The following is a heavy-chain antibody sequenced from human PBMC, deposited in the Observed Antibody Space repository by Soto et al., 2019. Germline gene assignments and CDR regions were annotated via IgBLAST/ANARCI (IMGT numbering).Heavy chain of an antibody. Sequence: EVHLLESGGGLVQPGGSLRLSCAASGFRFWTYSMSWVRQAPGKGLEWVSGISGDGSATSYADSLKGRFTVSRDNSKDTPFLQMNTLRVEDTAVYYCAKTRLYDNNDYHRDGFDVGGPETAVTVS. CDR1: GFRFWTYS. D-gene: IGHD5-12*01. V-gene: IGHV3-23*01. CDR3: AKTRLYDNNDYHRDGFDV. CDR2: ISGDGSAT. J-gene: IGHJ3*01.